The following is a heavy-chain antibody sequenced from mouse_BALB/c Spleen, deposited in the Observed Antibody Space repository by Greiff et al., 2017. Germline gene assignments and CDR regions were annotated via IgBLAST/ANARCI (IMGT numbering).Heavy chain of an antibody. D-gene: IGHD2-1*01. J-gene: IGHJ4*01. Sequence: QVQLKESGPDLVAPSQSLSITCTVSGFSLTSYGVHWVRQPPGKGLEWLVVIWSDGSTTYNSALKSRLSISKDNSKSQVFLKMNSLQTDDTAMYYCARHGNYRYAMDYWGQGTSVTVSS. CDR3: ARHGNYRYAMDY. V-gene: IGHV2-6-2*01. CDR1: GFSLTSYG. CDR2: IWSDGST.